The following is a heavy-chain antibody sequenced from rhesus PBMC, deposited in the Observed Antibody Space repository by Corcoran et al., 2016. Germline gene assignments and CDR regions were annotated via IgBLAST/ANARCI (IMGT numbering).Heavy chain of an antibody. CDR2: ITRGGNEA. J-gene: IGHJ4*01. CDR1: GFTFSDYY. Sequence: EVQLVESGGGLAEPGGSLRLSCAASGFTFSDYYMDWVGQAQGKGLGWVARITRGGNEAWYADSVRGRFTISRENAKNTLYLQMNSLRAEDKAVYYCVRDRGGYYFDLWGQGVLVTVSS. D-gene: IGHD2-39*02. V-gene: IGHV3-178*01. CDR3: VRDRGGYYFDL.